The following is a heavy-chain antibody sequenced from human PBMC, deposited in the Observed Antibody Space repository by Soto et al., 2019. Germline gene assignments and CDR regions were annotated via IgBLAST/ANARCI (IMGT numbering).Heavy chain of an antibody. V-gene: IGHV3-74*01. D-gene: IGHD4-17*01. CDR1: GFNFSEYW. J-gene: IGHJ4*02. Sequence: PGGSQRLSCAASGFNFSEYWMHWVRQARGKGLVGVSRIKSDGRYASFADSVKGRLTISRDNEKNTLYLQLHSLRAEDTSVYYCARGGAYGDYRSDYWGRETLFPVSS. CDR3: ARGGAYGDYRSDY. CDR2: IKSDGRYA.